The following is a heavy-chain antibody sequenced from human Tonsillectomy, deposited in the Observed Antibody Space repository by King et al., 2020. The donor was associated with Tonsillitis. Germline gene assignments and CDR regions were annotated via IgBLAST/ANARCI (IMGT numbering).Heavy chain of an antibody. Sequence: LQLQESGPGLVKPSETLSLTCTVSGGSISGHYWSWIRQPPGKGLEWIGYIYYSGSTQYNPSLTSRVTISVDTSKNQLSLKLSSVTAADTAVYYCARGGGYCSGGSCYSGYYYYGMDVWGQGTTVTVSS. D-gene: IGHD2-15*01. V-gene: IGHV4-59*11. J-gene: IGHJ6*02. CDR2: IYYSGST. CDR1: GGSISGHY. CDR3: ARGGGYCSGGSCYSGYYYYGMDV.